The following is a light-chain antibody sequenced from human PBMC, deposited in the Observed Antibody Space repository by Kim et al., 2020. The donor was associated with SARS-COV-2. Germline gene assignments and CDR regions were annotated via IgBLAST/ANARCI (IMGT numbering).Light chain of an antibody. CDR3: QVCDNSLGV. Sequence: SYELTQPPSVSVSPGETATISCTGDNLQFKYVCWYQRTAGHSPVLVLYRDNKRPSGIPERFPGSNSGNTATLTISGTQAMDEADYYCQVCDNSLGVFGAGPRLTVL. J-gene: IGLJ2*01. CDR2: RDN. V-gene: IGLV3-1*01. CDR1: NLQFKY.